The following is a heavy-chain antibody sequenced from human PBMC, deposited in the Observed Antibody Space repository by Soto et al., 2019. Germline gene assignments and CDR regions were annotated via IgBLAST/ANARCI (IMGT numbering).Heavy chain of an antibody. CDR3: ARGRTDIVLVPAFLASPQYGMDV. J-gene: IGHJ6*02. CDR2: ISAYNGNT. CDR1: GYTFTSYG. Sequence: ASVKVSCKASGYTFTSYGISWVRQAPGQGLEWMGWISAYNGNTNYAQKLQGRVTMTTDTSTSTAYMELRSLRSDDTAVYYCARGRTDIVLVPAFLASPQYGMDVWGQGTTVTSP. V-gene: IGHV1-18*01. D-gene: IGHD2-2*01.